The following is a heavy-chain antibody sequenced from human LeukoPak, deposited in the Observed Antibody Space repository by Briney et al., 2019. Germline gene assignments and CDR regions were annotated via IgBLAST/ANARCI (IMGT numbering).Heavy chain of an antibody. CDR2: FSWNSGSI. CDR3: AKDVRLYPDSSSCYDY. J-gene: IGHJ4*02. V-gene: IGHV3-9*01. Sequence: GGSLRLSCAASGFTFDDYAMPGVREAPGEGVGGVSGFSWNSGSIGYADSVKGRFTISRDNAKNSLYLQMNSLRAEDTALYYCAKDVRLYPDSSSCYDYWGQGTLVTVSS. CDR1: GFTFDDYA. D-gene: IGHD6-13*01.